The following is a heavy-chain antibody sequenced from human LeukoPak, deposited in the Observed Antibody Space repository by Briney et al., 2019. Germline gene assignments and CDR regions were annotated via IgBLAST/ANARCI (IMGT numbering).Heavy chain of an antibody. D-gene: IGHD2-2*01. CDR2: ITGSGGST. Sequence: GGSLRLSCAASGFTFSSYGMSWVRQAPGKGLEWVSSITGSGGSTYYADSVKGRFTISRDNSKNTLYLQMNSLRAEDTAVYYCAKDEEDIVVVPAEPFDYWGQGTLVTVSS. V-gene: IGHV3-23*01. CDR1: GFTFSSYG. J-gene: IGHJ4*02. CDR3: AKDEEDIVVVPAEPFDY.